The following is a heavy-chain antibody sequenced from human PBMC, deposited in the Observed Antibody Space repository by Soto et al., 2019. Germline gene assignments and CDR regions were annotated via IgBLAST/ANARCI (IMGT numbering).Heavy chain of an antibody. CDR3: TRRTELGDN. CDR2: IRSKVNSYAT. Sequence: EVQLVESGGGLVQPGGSLKLSCAASGFSFSDSAMHWVRQASGKGLEWVGRIRSKVNSYATAYAASVRGRFIISRDDSKNTAYLQMNSLKTEDTAVYYCTRRTELGDNWGQGTLVTVSS. V-gene: IGHV3-73*02. J-gene: IGHJ4*02. CDR1: GFSFSDSA. D-gene: IGHD1-26*01.